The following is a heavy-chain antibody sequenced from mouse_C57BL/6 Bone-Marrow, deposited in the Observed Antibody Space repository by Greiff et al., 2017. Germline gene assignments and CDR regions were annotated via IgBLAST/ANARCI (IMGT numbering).Heavy chain of an antibody. CDR3: GRYNGYYVDY. J-gene: IGHJ2*01. V-gene: IGHV1-64*01. D-gene: IGHD2-3*01. CDR2: IHPNSGST. CDR1: GYTFTSYW. Sequence: QVQLQQSGAELVKPGASVKLSCKASGYTFTSYWMHWVKQRPGQGLEWIGMIHPNSGSTNYNEKFKSKATLTVDKSSSTAYMQLRSLTSVYSAVYYCGRYNGYYVDYWGQGTTLTVSS.